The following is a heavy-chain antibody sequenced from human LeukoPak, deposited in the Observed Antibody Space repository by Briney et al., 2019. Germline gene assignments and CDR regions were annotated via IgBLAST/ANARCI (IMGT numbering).Heavy chain of an antibody. CDR1: GGTFNSFA. J-gene: IGHJ1*01. CDR2: IIPLLGTP. V-gene: IGHV1-69*04. CDR3: ARMKYFDSTGYSHAEYFQH. Sequence: SVKVSCKASGGTFNSFAISWVRQAPGQGLEWVGRIIPLLGTPDYARKFQGRVTITSDKYTGTAYIELSSLRSEDTAMYYCARMKYFDSTGYSHAEYFQHWGQGTLVIVSS. D-gene: IGHD3-22*01.